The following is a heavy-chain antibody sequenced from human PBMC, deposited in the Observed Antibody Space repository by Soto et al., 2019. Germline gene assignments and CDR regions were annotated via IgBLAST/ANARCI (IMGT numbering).Heavy chain of an antibody. V-gene: IGHV1-18*04. J-gene: IGHJ6*02. CDR3: ARDIESVTAKHFFYYYAMDV. CDR1: GYTFTSYG. D-gene: IGHD2-8*01. CDR2: ISAYNGHT. Sequence: GASVKVSCKASGYTFTSYGISWVRQAAGQGLEWMGWISAYNGHTNYAQNLQGRVSMTTDTSTSTAYMELRGLTFDDTAGYYCARDIESVTAKHFFYYYAMDVWGQGTTVTVSS.